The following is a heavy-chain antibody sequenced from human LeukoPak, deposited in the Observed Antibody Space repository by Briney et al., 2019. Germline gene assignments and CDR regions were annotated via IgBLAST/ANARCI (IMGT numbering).Heavy chain of an antibody. V-gene: IGHV4-30-2*01. CDR3: ARDGSGIEYFQH. CDR2: IYHSGST. Sequence: SETLSLTCAVSGGSISSGGYSWSWIRQPPGKGLEWIEYIYHSGSTYYNPSLKSRVTISVDRSKNQFSLKLSSVTAADTAVYYCARDGSGIEYFQHWGQGTLVTVSS. D-gene: IGHD1-1*01. J-gene: IGHJ1*01. CDR1: GGSISSGGYS.